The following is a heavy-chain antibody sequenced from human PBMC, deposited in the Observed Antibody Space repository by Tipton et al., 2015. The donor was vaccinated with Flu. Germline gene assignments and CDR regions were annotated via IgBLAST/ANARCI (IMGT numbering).Heavy chain of an antibody. CDR2: IYYSGTT. D-gene: IGHD3-16*01. J-gene: IGHJ3*02. CDR1: GDSISTTIYY. Sequence: TLSLICTVSGDSISTTIYYWGWVRQPPGKGLEWIGSIYYSGTTYYNPSLKSRVTLSVDSSKNEFSLTLASLTAADTAVYYCQFKWGTSVIWGQGTMVTVSS. V-gene: IGHV4-39*07. CDR3: QFKWGTSVI.